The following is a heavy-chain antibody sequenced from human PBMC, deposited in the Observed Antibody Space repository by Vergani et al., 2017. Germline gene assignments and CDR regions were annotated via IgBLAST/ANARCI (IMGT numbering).Heavy chain of an antibody. CDR1: GFSLSNARMG. CDR2: IFSNDEK. J-gene: IGHJ5*02. D-gene: IGHD6-13*01. V-gene: IGHV2-26*01. CDR3: ARTRGSSWYRAYNWFDP. Sequence: QVTLKESGPVLVKPTETLTLTCTVSGFSLSNARMGVSWIRQPPGKALEWLAHIFSNDEKSYSTSLKSRLTISKDTSKSQLVLTMTNMAPVDTATYYCARTRGSSWYRAYNWFDPWGQGTLVTVSS.